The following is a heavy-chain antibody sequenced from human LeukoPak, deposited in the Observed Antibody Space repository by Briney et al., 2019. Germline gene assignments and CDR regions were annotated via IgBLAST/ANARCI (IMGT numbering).Heavy chain of an antibody. D-gene: IGHD6-19*01. CDR1: GYTFTGYY. J-gene: IGHJ4*02. CDR3: ARAVAGHYFDY. V-gene: IGHV1-2*06. Sequence: ASVKVSCKASGYTFTGYYMHWVRQAPGQGLEWMGRINPNSGGTNYAQKFRGRVTMTRDTFISTAYMELSRLRSDDTAVYYCARAVAGHYFDYWGQGTLVTVSS. CDR2: INPNSGGT.